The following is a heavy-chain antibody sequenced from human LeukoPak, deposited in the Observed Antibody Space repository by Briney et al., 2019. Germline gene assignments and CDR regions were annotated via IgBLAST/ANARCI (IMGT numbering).Heavy chain of an antibody. J-gene: IGHJ4*02. CDR1: GFTVSSNY. Sequence: GGSLRLSCAASGFTVSSNYMSWVRQAPGKGLSWVSTIIGSAVNTYYADSVKGRFTISRDDSKNTVYLQMNSLRAEDTAVYSCAKYTSGTSYRGLDQWGQGTLVTVSS. CDR2: IIGSAVNT. D-gene: IGHD3-10*01. V-gene: IGHV3-23*01. CDR3: AKYTSGTSYRGLDQ.